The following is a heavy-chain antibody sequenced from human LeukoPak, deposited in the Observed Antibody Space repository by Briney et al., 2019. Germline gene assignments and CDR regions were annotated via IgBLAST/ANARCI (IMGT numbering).Heavy chain of an antibody. Sequence: ASVKVSCKASGYTFTSYAMHWVRQAPGQRLEWMGWINAGNGNTKYSQKFQGRVTITRDTSASTAYIELSSLRSEDTAVYYCASGTTYDSSGFHAFDIWGQGTMVTVSS. CDR1: GYTFTSYA. D-gene: IGHD3-22*01. CDR3: ASGTTYDSSGFHAFDI. V-gene: IGHV1-3*01. CDR2: INAGNGNT. J-gene: IGHJ3*02.